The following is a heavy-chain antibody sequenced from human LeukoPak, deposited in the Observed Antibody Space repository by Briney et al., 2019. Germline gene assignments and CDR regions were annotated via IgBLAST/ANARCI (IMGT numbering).Heavy chain of an antibody. V-gene: IGHV3-66*01. Sequence: GGSLRLSCAASGFTVSSNYMSWVRQAPGKGLEWVSVIYSGGSTYYADSVKGRFTISRDNSKNTLYLQMNSLRAEDTAVYYCARDFRYYGSGSHEAYYYGMDVWGQGTTVTVSS. CDR2: IYSGGST. CDR3: ARDFRYYGSGSHEAYYYGMDV. CDR1: GFTVSSNY. D-gene: IGHD3-10*01. J-gene: IGHJ6*02.